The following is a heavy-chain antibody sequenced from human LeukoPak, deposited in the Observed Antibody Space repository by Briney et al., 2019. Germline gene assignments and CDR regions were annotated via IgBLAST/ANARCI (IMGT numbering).Heavy chain of an antibody. Sequence: GGSLRLSCAASGFTFDDYAMHWVRQAPGKGLEWVSGISWNSGSIDYADSVKGRFTISRDNAKNSLYLQMNSLRAEDTAVYYCARYCGGDCYNAFDIWGQGTMVTVSS. CDR2: ISWNSGSI. D-gene: IGHD2-21*02. CDR3: ARYCGGDCYNAFDI. CDR1: GFTFDDYA. V-gene: IGHV3-9*01. J-gene: IGHJ3*02.